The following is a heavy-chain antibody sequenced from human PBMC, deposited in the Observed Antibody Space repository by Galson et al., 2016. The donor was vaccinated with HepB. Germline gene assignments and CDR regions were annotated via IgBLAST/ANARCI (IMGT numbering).Heavy chain of an antibody. V-gene: IGHV3-21*03. Sequence: SLRLSCAASGFTFGAYTMNWVRQSPGKGLEWVSKVSSDSLSKYYADSVGGRFTVSRDNVNNALFLQMNSLRADDTGAYYCARDRCYWGMDVWGQGTTVTISS. CDR3: ARDRCYWGMDV. CDR1: GFTFGAYT. CDR2: VSSDSLSK. J-gene: IGHJ6*02. D-gene: IGHD2-2*01.